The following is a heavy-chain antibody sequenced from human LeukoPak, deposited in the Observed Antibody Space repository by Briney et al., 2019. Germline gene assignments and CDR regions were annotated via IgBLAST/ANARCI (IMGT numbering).Heavy chain of an antibody. CDR3: ARDRPGGYYNS. V-gene: IGHV3-7*01. D-gene: IGHD1-26*01. J-gene: IGHJ4*02. CDR1: RFTFSSYW. Sequence: PGGSLRLSCAATRFTFSSYWMSWVRQAPGKGLEWVANIKQDGSETYYVDSVRGRFTISRDNVYNSLYLQMNSLRAEDTAVYFCARDRPGGYYNSWGQGTLVTVSS. CDR2: IKQDGSET.